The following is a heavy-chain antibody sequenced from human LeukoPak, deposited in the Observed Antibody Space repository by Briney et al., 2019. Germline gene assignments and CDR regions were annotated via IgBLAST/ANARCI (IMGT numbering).Heavy chain of an antibody. J-gene: IGHJ6*03. CDR3: ARVRHGYYMDV. CDR1: GFTFSRYW. Sequence: GGSLRLSCAASGFTFSRYWMSWVRQAPGKGLEWVANIKQDGSEKYYVDSVKGRFTISRDNAKNSLYLQMNSLRAEDTAVYYCARVRHGYYMDVWGKGTTVTVSS. V-gene: IGHV3-7*01. CDR2: IKQDGSEK.